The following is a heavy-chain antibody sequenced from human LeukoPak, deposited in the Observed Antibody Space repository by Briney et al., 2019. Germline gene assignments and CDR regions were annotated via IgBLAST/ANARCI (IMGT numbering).Heavy chain of an antibody. J-gene: IGHJ4*02. CDR2: ISAYDGNT. V-gene: IGHV1-18*01. Sequence: ASVKVSCKAYGYTFTSYDISWVRQDPGQGLEWLGWISAYDGNTKYAQKLQGRVTMATDTSTSTAYMELRSLRSDDTAVYYCARAREYIGLDYWGQGTLVTVSS. D-gene: IGHD3-10*01. CDR3: ARAREYIGLDY. CDR1: GYTFTSYD.